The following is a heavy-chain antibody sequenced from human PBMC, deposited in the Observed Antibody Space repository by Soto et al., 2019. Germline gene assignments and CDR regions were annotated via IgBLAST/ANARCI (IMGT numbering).Heavy chain of an antibody. Sequence: GGSLRLSCAASGFTFSSSTMNWVRQAPGKGLEWVSAIIDSGGYTYYADSVKGRFTISRDNSENTLYLQMNSLRAEDTALYYCAKETYYYYGMDVWGQGTTVTVSS. CDR1: GFTFSSST. V-gene: IGHV3-23*01. CDR2: IIDSGGYT. CDR3: AKETYYYYGMDV. J-gene: IGHJ6*02.